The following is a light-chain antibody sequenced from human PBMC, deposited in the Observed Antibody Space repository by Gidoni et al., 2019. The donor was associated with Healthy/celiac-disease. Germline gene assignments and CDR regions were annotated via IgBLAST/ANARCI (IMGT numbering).Light chain of an antibody. Sequence: DIVMTQSPLSLPVTPGEPASISCRSSQSLLHSNGYNYLDWYLQKPGPSPQLLIYLGSNRASGVPDRFSGSGSGTDFTLKISRVEAEDVGVYYCMQALQNWTFGQGTKVEIK. CDR2: LGS. CDR3: MQALQNWT. J-gene: IGKJ1*01. V-gene: IGKV2-28*01. CDR1: QSLLHSNGYNY.